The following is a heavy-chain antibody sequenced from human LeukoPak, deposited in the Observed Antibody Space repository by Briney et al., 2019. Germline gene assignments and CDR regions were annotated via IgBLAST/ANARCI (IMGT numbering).Heavy chain of an antibody. CDR3: ARDSGIAAAGTKGWYLDY. V-gene: IGHV1-18*01. CDR2: MSAYNGNT. CDR1: GYTLTSYG. D-gene: IGHD6-13*01. Sequence: ASVKVSCKASGYTLTSYGITWVRQAPGQGLEWMGWMSAYNGNTNYAQKLQGRVTMTTDTSTSAAYMELRSLRSDDTAVYYCARDSGIAAAGTKGWYLDYWGQGTLVTVSS. J-gene: IGHJ4*02.